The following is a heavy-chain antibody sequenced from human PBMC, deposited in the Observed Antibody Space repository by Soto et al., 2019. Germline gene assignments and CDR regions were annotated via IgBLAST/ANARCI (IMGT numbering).Heavy chain of an antibody. J-gene: IGHJ4*02. CDR1: RFMFSSYW. Sequence: SRFMFSSYWMNWVRQAPGKGLEWVSSISSTTNYIYYGDSMKGRFTISRDNAKNSLYLEMNSLRAEDTAVYYCARESEDLTSNFDYWGQGTLVTVSS. V-gene: IGHV3-21*06. CDR2: ISSTTNYI. CDR3: ARESEDLTSNFDY.